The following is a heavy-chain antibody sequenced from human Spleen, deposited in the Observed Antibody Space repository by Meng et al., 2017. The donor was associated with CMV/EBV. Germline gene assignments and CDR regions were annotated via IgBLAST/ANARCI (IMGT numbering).Heavy chain of an antibody. Sequence: GESLKISCAASGLTFSSYGMSWVRQAPGKGLEWVSSIGATAGGTYYADSGKGRFTISRDNAKNTLYLQMNSLRAEDTAVYYCAKYSAVGERLYYFDYWGQGTLVTLSS. J-gene: IGHJ4*02. CDR2: IGATAGGT. CDR1: GLTFSSYG. CDR3: AKYSAVGERLYYFDY. D-gene: IGHD2-21*01. V-gene: IGHV3-23*01.